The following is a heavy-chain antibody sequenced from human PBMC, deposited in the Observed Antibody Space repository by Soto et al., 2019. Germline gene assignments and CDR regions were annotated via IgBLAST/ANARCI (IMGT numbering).Heavy chain of an antibody. D-gene: IGHD6-19*01. V-gene: IGHV4-34*01. Sequence: QVQLQPWGAGLLKPSETLSLTCAVYGGSFSGYYWSWIHQPPGKGLEWIGEINHSGSTNYNPSLKSRDTISVDTSKNQFSLKLSSVTAADTAVYYCAGSSGQWLVPFDYWGHRALVTVSS. J-gene: IGHJ4*01. CDR1: GGSFSGYY. CDR3: AGSSGQWLVPFDY. CDR2: INHSGST.